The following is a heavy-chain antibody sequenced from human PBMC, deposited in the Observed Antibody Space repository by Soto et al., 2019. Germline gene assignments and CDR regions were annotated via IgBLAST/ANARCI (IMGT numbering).Heavy chain of an antibody. V-gene: IGHV3-21*06. J-gene: IGHJ3*01. CDR1: GFTFSSYS. D-gene: IGHD2-2*02. Sequence: EVQLVESGGGLVKPGGSLRLSCVDSGFTFSSYSMNWVRQAPGKGLEWVASISSRRSVIWYADSLKGRFTISRDNAKNSLYLHMNSLRPDDTAVYYCLNGGRGYTRDDVFDVWGQGTMVTVSS. CDR3: LNGGRGYTRDDVFDV. CDR2: ISSRRSVI.